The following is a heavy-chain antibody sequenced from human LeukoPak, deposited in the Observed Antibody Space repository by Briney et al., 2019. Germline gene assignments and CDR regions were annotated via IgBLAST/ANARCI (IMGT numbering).Heavy chain of an antibody. V-gene: IGHV3-48*02. CDR3: ARPLRGSGGLLHEY. CDR2: ISSSSGTI. J-gene: IGHJ4*02. Sequence: GGSLRLSCAASGFAFDIYSMNWVRQAPGKGLEWVSYISSSSGTIYYADSVKGRFTISRDNAKNLLYLQMNSLRDEDTAVYYCARPLRGSGGLLHEYWGQGTLVTVSS. CDR1: GFAFDIYS. D-gene: IGHD2-15*01.